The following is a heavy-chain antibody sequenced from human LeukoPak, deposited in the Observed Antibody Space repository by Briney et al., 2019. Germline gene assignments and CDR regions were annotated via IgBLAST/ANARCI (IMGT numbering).Heavy chain of an antibody. Sequence: GASVKVSCKASGGTFSSYAISWVRQAPGQGLEWMGRIIPILGIANYAQKFQGRVTLTADKSTSTAYMELSSLRSEDTAVYYCARGRPSRRWLQLDFDYWGQGTLVTVSS. D-gene: IGHD5-24*01. CDR3: ARGRPSRRWLQLDFDY. J-gene: IGHJ4*02. V-gene: IGHV1-69*04. CDR2: IIPILGIA. CDR1: GGTFSSYA.